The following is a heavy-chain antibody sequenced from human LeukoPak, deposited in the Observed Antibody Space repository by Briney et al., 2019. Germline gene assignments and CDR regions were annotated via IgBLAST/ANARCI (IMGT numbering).Heavy chain of an antibody. CDR1: GFSFCSYA. D-gene: IGHD3-22*01. J-gene: IGHJ2*01. V-gene: IGHV3-23*01. CDR2: ITASCGGT. CDR3: AKIRLYYDSSLDYWYFDL. Sequence: GASLSLSWAASGFSFCSYAICWVRLAPRKGLELVSTITASCGGTYYADSVKQRFIISRDNAKNTLYLQINSLRAEDAAIYYYAKIRLYYDSSLDYWYFDLWGRGTLVTVAS.